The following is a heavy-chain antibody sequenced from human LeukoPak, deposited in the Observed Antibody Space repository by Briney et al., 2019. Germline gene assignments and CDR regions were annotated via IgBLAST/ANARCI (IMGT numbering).Heavy chain of an antibody. V-gene: IGHV3-23*01. J-gene: IGHJ3*01. CDR2: ISGGGVST. Sequence: GGSLRLSCAVSGFTFSSYAMSWVRQPLGKGLEWVSVISGGGVSTYYAESVKGRFTISRDNSKNTLYLQMNSLRAEDTAAYYCAKQSVLITGRDDALDLWGQGTMVIVSS. CDR1: GFTFSSYA. D-gene: IGHD2-8*02. CDR3: AKQSVLITGRDDALDL.